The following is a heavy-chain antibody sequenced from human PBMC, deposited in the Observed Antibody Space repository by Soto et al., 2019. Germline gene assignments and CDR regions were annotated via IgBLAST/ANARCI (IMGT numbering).Heavy chain of an antibody. CDR2: IDHRGNI. D-gene: IGHD3-16*02. Sequence: ASETLSLTCAVYDRSFSMYYWTWIRQSPGKGLEWIGEIDHRGNINYNPSLRSRTTISVDPSNNQFYLKVNSVTAADAAVYYCATVRRYIGIRRDFHARGFDSWGQGTLVTVS. CDR3: ATVRRYIGIRRDFHARGFDS. J-gene: IGHJ4*02. V-gene: IGHV4-34*10. CDR1: DRSFSMYY.